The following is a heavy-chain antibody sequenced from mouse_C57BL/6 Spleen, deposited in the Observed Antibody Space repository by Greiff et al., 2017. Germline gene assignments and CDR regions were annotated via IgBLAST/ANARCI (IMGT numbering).Heavy chain of an antibody. CDR3: ARSGSIKRVFDY. V-gene: IGHV1-81*01. CDR2: IYPRSGNT. CDR1: GYTFTSYG. D-gene: IGHD2-4*01. J-gene: IGHJ2*01. Sequence: QVQLKESGAELARPGASVKLSCKASGYTFTSYGISWVKQRTGQGLEWIGEIYPRSGNTYYNEKFKGKATLTADKSSSTAYMELRSLTSEDSAVYFCARSGSIKRVFDYWGQGTTLTVSS.